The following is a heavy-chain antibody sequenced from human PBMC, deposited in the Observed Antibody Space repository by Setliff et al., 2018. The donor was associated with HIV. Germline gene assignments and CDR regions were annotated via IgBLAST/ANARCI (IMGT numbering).Heavy chain of an antibody. CDR3: AKNLYRSPWSPLDY. CDR1: GFTFSRYG. Sequence: GGSLRLSCAASGFTFSRYGMHWVRQAPGKGLEWVAFIRYDDTYKFYADSLKGRFTISRDNSKNTLFLQVNSLRVEDTAVYYCAKNLYRSPWSPLDYWGQGTQVTVSS. D-gene: IGHD6-19*01. V-gene: IGHV3-30*02. J-gene: IGHJ4*02. CDR2: IRYDDTYK.